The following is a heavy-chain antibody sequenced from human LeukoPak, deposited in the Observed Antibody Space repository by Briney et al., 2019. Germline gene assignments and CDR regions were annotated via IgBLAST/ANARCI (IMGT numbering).Heavy chain of an antibody. CDR1: GFTFSSYG. V-gene: IGHV3-30*18. CDR2: ISYDGSNK. D-gene: IGHD2-2*03. CDR3: AKGLGIVVVPAAINTHGMDV. J-gene: IGHJ6*02. Sequence: QSGGSLRLSCAASGFTFSSYGMHWVRQAPGKGLEWVAVISYDGSNKYYADSVKGRFTISRDNSKNTLYLQMNSLRAEDTAVYYCAKGLGIVVVPAAINTHGMDVWGQGTTVTVSS.